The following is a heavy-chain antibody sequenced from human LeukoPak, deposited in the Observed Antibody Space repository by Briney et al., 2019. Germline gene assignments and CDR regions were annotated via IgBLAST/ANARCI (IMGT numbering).Heavy chain of an antibody. CDR3: ARGSRFGVVGRDAFDI. J-gene: IGHJ3*02. D-gene: IGHD3-3*01. CDR1: GFTFSRYS. CDR2: ISISSNYI. Sequence: PGGSLRLSCAASGFTFSRYSMNWVRQAPGKGLEWVSYISISSNYIYYADSVKGRFTISRDNAKNSLYLQVNSLRAEDTAVYYCARGSRFGVVGRDAFDIWGQGTVVTVSS. V-gene: IGHV3-21*01.